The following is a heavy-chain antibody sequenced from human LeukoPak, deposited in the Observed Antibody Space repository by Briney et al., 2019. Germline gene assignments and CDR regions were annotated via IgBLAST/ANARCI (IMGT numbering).Heavy chain of an antibody. Sequence: ASVKVSCKPSGYDFSAYYLHWVRQAPGRGLEWMGRIAPNNGGTHYAQKFQGRVTMTSDTSITTAYMELRGLTSGDTAVYYCAREYASDWFGLDYWGQGALVTVSS. D-gene: IGHD3-9*01. CDR1: GYDFSAYY. V-gene: IGHV1-2*06. CDR3: AREYASDWFGLDY. CDR2: IAPNNGGT. J-gene: IGHJ4*02.